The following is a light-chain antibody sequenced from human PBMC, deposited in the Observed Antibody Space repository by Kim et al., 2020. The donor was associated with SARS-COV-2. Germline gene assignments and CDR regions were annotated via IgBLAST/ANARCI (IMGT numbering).Light chain of an antibody. J-gene: IGKJ5*01. Sequence: ATLSLSPRERATLSCRASQSVISFLAWYQQTPGQAPRLLIFDASTRVTGIPARFSGSGSGTDFTLTISSLEPEDFAIYYCQHRSAFGQGTRLEIK. CDR2: DAS. CDR3: QHRSA. V-gene: IGKV3-11*01. CDR1: QSVISF.